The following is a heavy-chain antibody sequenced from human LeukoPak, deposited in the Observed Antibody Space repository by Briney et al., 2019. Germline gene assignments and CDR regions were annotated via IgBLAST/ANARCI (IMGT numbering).Heavy chain of an antibody. CDR2: INHSGST. CDR3: ARLVLRYFDWLLRHPRAYFDY. D-gene: IGHD3-9*01. Sequence: SETLSLTCAVYGGSFSGYYWSWIRQPPGKGLEWIGEINHSGSTNYNPSLKSRVTISVDTSKNQFSLKLSSVTAADTAVYYCARLVLRYFDWLLRHPRAYFDYWGQGTLVTVSS. J-gene: IGHJ4*02. CDR1: GGSFSGYY. V-gene: IGHV4-34*01.